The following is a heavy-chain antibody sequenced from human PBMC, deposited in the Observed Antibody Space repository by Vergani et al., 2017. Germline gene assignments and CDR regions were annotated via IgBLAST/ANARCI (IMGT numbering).Heavy chain of an antibody. CDR1: GGSISSYY. Sequence: QVQLQESGPGLVKHSETLSLTCTVSGGSISSYYWSWIRQPPGKGLEWIGYIYYSGSTNYNPSLKSRVTISVDTSKNQFSLKLSSVTAADTAVYYCARLDLAPCIAARPGYYYGMDVWGQGTTVTVSS. CDR2: IYYSGST. J-gene: IGHJ6*02. V-gene: IGHV4-59*08. CDR3: ARLDLAPCIAARPGYYYGMDV. D-gene: IGHD6-6*01.